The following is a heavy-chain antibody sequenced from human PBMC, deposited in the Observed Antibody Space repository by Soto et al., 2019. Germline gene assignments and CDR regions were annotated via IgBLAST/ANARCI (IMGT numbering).Heavy chain of an antibody. J-gene: IGHJ4*02. CDR3: VKAYPTRYSYAPSGY. D-gene: IGHD5-18*01. V-gene: IGHV3-48*01. Sequence: PGGSLRLSCAASGFTFSTYAMNWVRQAPGKRLQWVSYISSSGTTIYYADSVKGRFTISRDNSKNTLYLQMSSLRAEDTAVYYCVKAYPTRYSYAPSGYWGQGTLVTAPQ. CDR1: GFTFSTYA. CDR2: ISSSGTTI.